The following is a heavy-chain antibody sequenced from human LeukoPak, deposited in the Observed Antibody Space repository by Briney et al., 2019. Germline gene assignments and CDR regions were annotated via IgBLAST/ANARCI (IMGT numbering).Heavy chain of an antibody. J-gene: IGHJ4*02. Sequence: ASVKVSCKASGYTFTIDYIHWVRQAPGQGLEWMGIINPSGGSTSYAQKFQGRVTMTRDTSTSTVYMELSSLRSEDTAVYYCARWVSIGSSGYYVFDYWGQGTLVTVSS. D-gene: IGHD3-22*01. V-gene: IGHV1-46*01. CDR3: ARWVSIGSSGYYVFDY. CDR1: GYTFTIDY. CDR2: INPSGGST.